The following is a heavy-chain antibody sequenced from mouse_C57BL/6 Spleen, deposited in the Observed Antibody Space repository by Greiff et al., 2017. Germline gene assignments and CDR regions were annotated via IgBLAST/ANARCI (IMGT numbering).Heavy chain of an antibody. J-gene: IGHJ2*01. V-gene: IGHV1-54*01. CDR3: ARGRTGTDY. Sequence: QVQLKQSGAELVRPGTSVKVSCKASGYAFTNYLIEWVKQRPGQGLEWIGVINPGSGGTNYNEKFKGKATLTADKSSSTAYMQLSSLTSEDSAVYFCARGRTGTDYWGQGTTLTVSS. CDR1: GYAFTNYL. D-gene: IGHD4-1*01. CDR2: INPGSGGT.